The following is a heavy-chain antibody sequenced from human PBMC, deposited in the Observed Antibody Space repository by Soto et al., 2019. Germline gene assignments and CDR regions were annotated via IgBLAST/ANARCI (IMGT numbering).Heavy chain of an antibody. V-gene: IGHV4-34*01. CDR3: ARGVPFGHYCMDV. Sequence: SETLSLTCAAYDGSFTGFHWTWIRRPPGKGLEWIGEIKHSGSTNYNPSLTRRVTISVDTSKNQFSLKLNSVTAADTAVYYCARGVPFGHYCMDVWGQGTTVT. J-gene: IGHJ6*02. CDR1: DGSFTGFH. D-gene: IGHD3-3*01. CDR2: IKHSGST.